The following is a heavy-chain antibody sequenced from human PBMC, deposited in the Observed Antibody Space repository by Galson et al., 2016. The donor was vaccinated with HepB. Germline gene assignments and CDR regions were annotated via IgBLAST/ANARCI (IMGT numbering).Heavy chain of an antibody. CDR3: ARWYTWTDGVHYYYGMDV. D-gene: IGHD1-1*01. Sequence: SLRLSCAASGLTFSDRYMSWIRQAPGKGLECVATIKQDGSEKYFVDSVKGRFTFSRDNAKNALYLQRNSLRAEDTAVYYCARWYTWTDGVHYYYGMDVWGQGTTVIVSS. CDR2: IKQDGSEK. J-gene: IGHJ6*02. CDR1: GLTFSDRY. V-gene: IGHV3-7*03.